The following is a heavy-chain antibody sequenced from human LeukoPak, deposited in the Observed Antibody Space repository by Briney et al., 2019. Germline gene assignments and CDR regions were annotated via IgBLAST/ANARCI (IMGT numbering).Heavy chain of an antibody. D-gene: IGHD5-24*01. Sequence: GGSLRLSCAASGFTFSSYCMNWVRQAPGKGPEWVSSISRRSNYIYYADSVKGRFTNSRDNAKNSLYLQMNSLRAEDTAVFYCARGTEMATIPEYFQHWGQGTLVTVSS. CDR3: ARGTEMATIPEYFQH. J-gene: IGHJ1*01. V-gene: IGHV3-21*01. CDR1: GFTFSSYC. CDR2: ISRRSNYI.